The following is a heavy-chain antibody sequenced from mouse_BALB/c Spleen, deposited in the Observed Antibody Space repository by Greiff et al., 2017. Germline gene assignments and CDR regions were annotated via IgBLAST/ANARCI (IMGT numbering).Heavy chain of an antibody. J-gene: IGHJ2*01. CDR1: GYTFTSYW. V-gene: IGHV1-69*02. CDR2: IYPSDSYT. D-gene: IGHD2-1*01. Sequence: QVQLQQPGAELVRPGASVKLSCKASGYTFTSYWINWVKQRPGQGLEWIGNIYPSDSYTNYNQKFKDKATLTVDKSSSTAYMQLSSPTSEDSAVYYCTRTIYYGNYFDYWGQGTTLTVSS. CDR3: TRTIYYGNYFDY.